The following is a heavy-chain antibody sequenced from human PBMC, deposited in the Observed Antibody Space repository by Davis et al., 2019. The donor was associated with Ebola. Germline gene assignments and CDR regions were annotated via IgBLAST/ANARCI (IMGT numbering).Heavy chain of an antibody. Sequence: GGSLRLSCAASGFTLSAYYVSWFRQAPGKGLEWISRIGGSVGHIGYADSVKGRFTISRDNAKNSLYLQMNSLRAEDTALYYCAKDLYVEWSPPHGMDVWGQGTTVTVSS. V-gene: IGHV3-9*01. CDR1: GFTLSAYY. CDR2: IGGSVGHI. J-gene: IGHJ6*02. D-gene: IGHD3-3*01. CDR3: AKDLYVEWSPPHGMDV.